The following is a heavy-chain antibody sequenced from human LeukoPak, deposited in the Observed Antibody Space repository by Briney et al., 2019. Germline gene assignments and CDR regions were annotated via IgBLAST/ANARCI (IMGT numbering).Heavy chain of an antibody. CDR1: GGTFSSYA. Sequence: GASVKVSCKASGGTFSSYAIGWVRQAPRQGLEWMGGIIPIFGTANYAQKFQGRVTITADESTSTAYMELSSLRSEDTAVYYCARGSVGVTYYDFWSGYWYAFDIWGQGTMVTVSS. D-gene: IGHD3-3*01. J-gene: IGHJ3*02. CDR3: ARGSVGVTYYDFWSGYWYAFDI. V-gene: IGHV1-69*13. CDR2: IIPIFGTA.